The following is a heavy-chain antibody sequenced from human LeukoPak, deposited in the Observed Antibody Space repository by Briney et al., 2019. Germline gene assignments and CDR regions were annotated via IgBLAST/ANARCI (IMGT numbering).Heavy chain of an antibody. CDR2: ISYDGSNK. CDR3: ASVASDAFDI. J-gene: IGHJ3*02. CDR1: GFTFSSYG. Sequence: GRSLRLSCAASGFTFSSYGMHWVRQAPGKGLEWVAVISYDGSNKYYADSVKGRFTISRDNAKNSLYLQMNSLRAEDTAVYYCASVASDAFDIWGQGTMVTVSS. D-gene: IGHD2-15*01. V-gene: IGHV3-30*03.